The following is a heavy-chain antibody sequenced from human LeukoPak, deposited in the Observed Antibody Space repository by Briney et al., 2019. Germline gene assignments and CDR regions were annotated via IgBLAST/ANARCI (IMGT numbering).Heavy chain of an antibody. CDR2: IIPIFGTA. V-gene: IGHV1-69*13. CDR3: ARVQLRRKRSSNYYGMDV. CDR1: GGTFSSYA. Sequence: EASVKVSCKASGGTFSSYAISWVRQAPGQGLEWMGGIIPIFGTANYAQKFQGRVTITADESTSTAYMELSSLRSEDTAVYYCARVQLRRKRSSNYYGMDVWGQGTTVTVSS. J-gene: IGHJ6*02. D-gene: IGHD5-24*01.